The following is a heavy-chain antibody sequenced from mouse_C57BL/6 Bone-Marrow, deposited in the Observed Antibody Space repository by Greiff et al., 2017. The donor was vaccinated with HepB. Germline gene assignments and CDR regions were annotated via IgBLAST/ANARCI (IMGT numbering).Heavy chain of an antibody. Sequence: QVQLQQPGAELVKPGASVKMSCKASGYTFTSYWITWVKQRPGQGLEWIGDIYPGSGSTNYNEKFKSKATLTVDTSSSTADMQLSSLTSEDAAVYYCARRYYGSSWYFDVWGTGTTVTVSS. CDR2: IYPGSGST. J-gene: IGHJ1*03. D-gene: IGHD1-1*01. CDR3: ARRYYGSSWYFDV. V-gene: IGHV1-55*01. CDR1: GYTFTSYW.